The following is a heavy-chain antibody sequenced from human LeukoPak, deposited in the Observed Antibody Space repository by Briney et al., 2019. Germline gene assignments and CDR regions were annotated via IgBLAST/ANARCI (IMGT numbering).Heavy chain of an antibody. CDR2: IKQDGSEK. CDR1: GFTFSSYW. D-gene: IGHD3-22*01. CDR3: ARDSSGYYGNWFDP. Sequence: PGGSLRLSCAASGFTFSSYWMSWVRQAPGKGLEWVANIKQDGSEKYYVDSVKGRFTISRDNAKNSLYLQMNSLRAEDTAVYYCARDSSGYYGNWFDPWGQGTLVTVSS. J-gene: IGHJ5*02. V-gene: IGHV3-7*01.